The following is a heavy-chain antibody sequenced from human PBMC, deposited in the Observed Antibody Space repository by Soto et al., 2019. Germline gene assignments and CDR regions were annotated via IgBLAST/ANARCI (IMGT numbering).Heavy chain of an antibody. CDR3: ANRATSYFDY. V-gene: IGHV3-23*01. CDR2: ISDSGGT. Sequence: PGGSLRLSCAASGFTFSSYAMSWVRQAPGKGLDWVSSISDSGGTFYADSVKGRFTISRDNSKNTLFLQVSSLRAEDTAVYYCANRATSYFDYWGQGTLVTVSS. CDR1: GFTFSSYA. J-gene: IGHJ4*02. D-gene: IGHD4-17*01.